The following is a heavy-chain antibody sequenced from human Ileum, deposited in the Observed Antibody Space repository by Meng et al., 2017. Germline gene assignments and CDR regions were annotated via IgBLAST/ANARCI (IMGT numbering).Heavy chain of an antibody. CDR1: GFTFSRYA. J-gene: IGHJ4*02. V-gene: IGHV3-30-3*01. D-gene: IGHD2-21*02. Sequence: QVQLVESGGGVVQPGRSLRLSCAASGFTFSRYAMHWVRQAPGKGLEWVAVISYDGSNKYYADSVKGRFTISRDNSKNTLYLQMNSLRAEDTAVYYCARDPLAYCGGDCYTHLAYWGQGTLVTVSS. CDR3: ARDPLAYCGGDCYTHLAY. CDR2: ISYDGSNK.